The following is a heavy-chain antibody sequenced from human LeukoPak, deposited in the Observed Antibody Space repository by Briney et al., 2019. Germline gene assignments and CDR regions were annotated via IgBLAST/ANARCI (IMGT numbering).Heavy chain of an antibody. CDR3: ARGGGDSSGSLDY. V-gene: IGHV1-46*01. CDR1: GGTFSSYA. Sequence: ASVKVSCKASGGTFSSYAISWVRQAPGQGLEWMGIINPSGGSTGYAQKFQGRVTMTRDTSTSTVYMELSSLRSEDTAVYYCARGGGDSSGSLDYWGQGTLVTVSS. D-gene: IGHD3-22*01. CDR2: INPSGGST. J-gene: IGHJ4*02.